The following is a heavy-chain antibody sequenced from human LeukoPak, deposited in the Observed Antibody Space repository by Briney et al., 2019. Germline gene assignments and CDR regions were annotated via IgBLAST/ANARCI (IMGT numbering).Heavy chain of an antibody. CDR1: GGSISSYY. D-gene: IGHD2-21*02. V-gene: IGHV4-59*01. CDR2: IYYSGST. CDR3: ARGYCGGDCSPPDWFDP. J-gene: IGHJ5*02. Sequence: SETLSLTCTVSGGSISSYYWSWIRQPPGKGLEWIGYIYYSGSTNYNPSLKSRVTISVDTSKNQFSLKLSSVTAADTAVYYCARGYCGGDCSPPDWFDPWGQGTLVTVSS.